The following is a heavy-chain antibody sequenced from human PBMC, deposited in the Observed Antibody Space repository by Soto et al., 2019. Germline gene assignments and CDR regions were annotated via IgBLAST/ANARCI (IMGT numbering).Heavy chain of an antibody. J-gene: IGHJ6*02. D-gene: IGHD2-2*01. CDR3: ASAHQAGDYYYYGMDV. V-gene: IGHV4-31*03. Sequence: QVQLQESGPGLVKPSQTLSLTCTVSGGSISSGGYYWSWIRQHPGKGLEWIGYIYYSGSTYYSPALKSRVTRSVDTTKNQFALKLSSVTAADTAVYYCASAHQAGDYYYYGMDVWGQGTTVTVSS. CDR1: GGSISSGGYY. CDR2: IYYSGST.